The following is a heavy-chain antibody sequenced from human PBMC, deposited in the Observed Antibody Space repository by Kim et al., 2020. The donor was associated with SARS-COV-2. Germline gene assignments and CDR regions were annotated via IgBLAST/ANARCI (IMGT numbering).Heavy chain of an antibody. CDR1: GFSLSTSGMC. Sequence: SGPTLVNPTQTLTLTCTFSGFSLSTSGMCVSWIRQPPGKALEWLALIDWDDDKYYSTSLKTRLTISKDTSKNQVVLTMTNMDPVDTATYYCARLSRDGYNDDFDYWGQGTLVTVSS. CDR2: IDWDDDK. CDR3: ARLSRDGYNDDFDY. D-gene: IGHD5-12*01. V-gene: IGHV2-70*01. J-gene: IGHJ4*02.